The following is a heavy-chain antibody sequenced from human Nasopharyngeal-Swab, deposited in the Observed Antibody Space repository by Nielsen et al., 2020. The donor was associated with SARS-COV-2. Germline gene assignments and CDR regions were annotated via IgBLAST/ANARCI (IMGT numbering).Heavy chain of an antibody. V-gene: IGHV1-58*01. CDR1: VFTFTSSA. CDR2: IVVGSCNT. Sequence: SVTVSCKASVFTFTSSAVQWVRPPRAQRLEWIGWIVVGSCNTNYAQKFQERVTITRDMSTSTAYMELSSLRSEDTAVYYCAADFNYYDSSGYYSFDYWGQGTLVTVSS. CDR3: AADFNYYDSSGYYSFDY. D-gene: IGHD3-22*01. J-gene: IGHJ4*02.